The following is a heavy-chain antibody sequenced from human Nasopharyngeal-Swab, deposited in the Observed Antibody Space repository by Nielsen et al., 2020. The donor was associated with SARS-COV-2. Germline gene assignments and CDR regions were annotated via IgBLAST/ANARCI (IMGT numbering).Heavy chain of an antibody. Sequence: SLKISWAASGFTFDDYPMHWVRQAPGEGLEWVSGITWNSGSMGYADSVKGRFTISRDNAKNTLYLQMNSLRAEDTAVYYCARDSLRYFDWLALPTISNWYFDLWGRGTLVTVSS. CDR2: ITWNSGSM. D-gene: IGHD3-9*01. V-gene: IGHV3-9*01. CDR1: GFTFDDYP. CDR3: ARDSLRYFDWLALPTISNWYFDL. J-gene: IGHJ2*01.